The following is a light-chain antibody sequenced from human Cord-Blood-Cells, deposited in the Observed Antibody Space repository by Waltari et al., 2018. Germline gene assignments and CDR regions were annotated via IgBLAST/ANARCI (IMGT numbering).Light chain of an antibody. J-gene: IGKJ1*01. V-gene: IGKV3-15*01. CDR3: QQYNNWPRT. CDR1: QSVSSN. CDR2: GAS. Sequence: EIVMTQSPATLSVSPGERATLSCRASQSVSSNLAWYQQKPGQAPRHLIYGASTRATGIPVRFSGSGSGTEFTLTISSLQSEDFAVYYCQQYNNWPRTFGQGTKVEIK.